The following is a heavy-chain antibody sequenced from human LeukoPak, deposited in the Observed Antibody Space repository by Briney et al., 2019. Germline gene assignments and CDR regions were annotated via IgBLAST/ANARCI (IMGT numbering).Heavy chain of an antibody. V-gene: IGHV1-58*02. J-gene: IGHJ6*02. D-gene: IGHD6-13*01. CDR2: IVVGSGNT. CDR3: AADRGSSPPGGQPYYYYYYGMDV. CDR1: GFTFTSSA. Sequence: SVKVSCKASGFTFTSSAMQWVRQARGQRLEWIGWIVVGSGNTNYAQKFQERVTITRDMSTSTAYMELSSLRSEDTAVYYCAADRGSSPPGGQPYYYYYYGMDVWGQGTTVTVFS.